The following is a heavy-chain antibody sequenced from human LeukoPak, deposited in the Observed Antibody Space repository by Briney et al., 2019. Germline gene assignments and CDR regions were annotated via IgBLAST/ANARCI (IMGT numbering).Heavy chain of an antibody. CDR2: IYYSGSS. Sequence: SETLSLTCTVSGGSISSYYWSWVRQPPGKGVEWIGYIYYSGSSNYNPSLKSRVTISVDTSNNQFSLKLSSVTAADTAVYYCAREYCSGGSCWGGAFDIWGQGTMVTVSS. CDR3: AREYCSGGSCWGGAFDI. J-gene: IGHJ3*02. CDR1: GGSISSYY. D-gene: IGHD2-15*01. V-gene: IGHV4-59*01.